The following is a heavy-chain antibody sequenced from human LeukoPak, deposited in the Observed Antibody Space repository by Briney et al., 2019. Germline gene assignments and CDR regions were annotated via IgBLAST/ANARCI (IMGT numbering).Heavy chain of an antibody. CDR3: AKDKGDSSGWDAYYYYGMDV. J-gene: IGHJ6*02. CDR1: GFTFSSYW. Sequence: PGGSLRLSCAASGFTFSSYWMSWVRQAPGKGLEWVANIKQDGSEKYYVDSVKGRFTISRDNAKNSLYLQMNSLRAEDTALYYCAKDKGDSSGWDAYYYYGMDVWGQGTTVTVSS. CDR2: IKQDGSEK. D-gene: IGHD6-19*01. V-gene: IGHV3-7*03.